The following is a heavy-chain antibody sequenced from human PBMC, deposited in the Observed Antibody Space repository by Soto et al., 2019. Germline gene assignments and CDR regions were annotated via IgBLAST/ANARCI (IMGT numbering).Heavy chain of an antibody. CDR3: AKGQVTYFDS. Sequence: PGGSLRLSCAASGFPFSTYAMIWVRQAPGKGLEWVSTISGGGSNTNYADSVKGRFSISRDNSKNTLSLQMNSLRAEDTAVYYCAKGQVTYFDSWGQGTLVTVSS. J-gene: IGHJ4*02. CDR2: ISGGGSNT. CDR1: GFPFSTYA. V-gene: IGHV3-23*01. D-gene: IGHD2-21*02.